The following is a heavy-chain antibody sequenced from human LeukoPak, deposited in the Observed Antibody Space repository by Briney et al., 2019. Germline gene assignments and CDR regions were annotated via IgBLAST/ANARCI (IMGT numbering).Heavy chain of an antibody. Sequence: GGSLRLSCTASGFTFGDYAMSWIRQAPGKGLEWVGFIRSKAYGETADYAASVKGRFTISRDDSKNTLYLQMNSLKTEDTAAYYCTTDGYGDYSSFDYWGQGTLVTVSS. CDR2: IRSKAYGETA. D-gene: IGHD4-17*01. CDR1: GFTFGDYA. V-gene: IGHV3-49*03. J-gene: IGHJ4*02. CDR3: TTDGYGDYSSFDY.